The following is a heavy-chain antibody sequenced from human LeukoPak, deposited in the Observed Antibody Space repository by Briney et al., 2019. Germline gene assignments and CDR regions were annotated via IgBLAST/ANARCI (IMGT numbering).Heavy chain of an antibody. CDR3: ARDSGSGSAWPW. J-gene: IGHJ4*02. D-gene: IGHD6-19*01. Sequence: SETLSLTCTVSGESISGYYWSSIRPSPGKGLEWIGYIHYSGNTAYKPSLKSRVTISVATSKNQFSLKLSSVTAADTALYYGARDSGSGSAWPWGGQGTVATVSS. CDR2: IHYSGNT. CDR1: GESISGYY. V-gene: IGHV4-59*01.